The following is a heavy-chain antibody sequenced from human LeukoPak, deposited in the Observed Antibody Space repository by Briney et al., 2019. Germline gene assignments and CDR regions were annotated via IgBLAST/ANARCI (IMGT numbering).Heavy chain of an antibody. CDR3: ARDTYDSSGYYLQGEFDY. V-gene: IGHV1-18*01. D-gene: IGHD3-22*01. CDR2: ISAYNGNT. J-gene: IGHJ4*02. CDR1: GYTLTSYG. Sequence: ASVKVSCKASGYTLTSYGISWVRQAPGQGLERMGWISAYNGNTNYAQKLQGRVTMTTDTSTSTAYMELRSLRSDDTAVYYCARDTYDSSGYYLQGEFDYWGQGTLVTVSS.